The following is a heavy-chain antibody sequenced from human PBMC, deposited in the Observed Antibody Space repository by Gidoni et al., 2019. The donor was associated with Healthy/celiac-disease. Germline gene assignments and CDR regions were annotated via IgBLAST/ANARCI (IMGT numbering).Heavy chain of an antibody. D-gene: IGHD6-13*01. V-gene: IGHV4-38-2*02. J-gene: IGHJ3*02. Sequence: QVQLQESGPGLVKPSETLSPTCAVSGYSISSGYYWGWIRQPPGKGLEWIGSIYHSGSTYYNPSLKSRVTISVDTSKNQFSLKLSSVTAADTAVYYCARDSASSSWGPRYDAFDIWGQGTMVTVSS. CDR1: GYSISSGYY. CDR3: ARDSASSSWGPRYDAFDI. CDR2: IYHSGST.